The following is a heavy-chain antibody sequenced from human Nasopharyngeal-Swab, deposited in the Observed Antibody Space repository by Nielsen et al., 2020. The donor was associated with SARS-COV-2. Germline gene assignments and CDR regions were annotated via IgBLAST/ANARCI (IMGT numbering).Heavy chain of an antibody. D-gene: IGHD6-19*01. V-gene: IGHV3-48*02. J-gene: IGHJ2*01. CDR1: GFTFSSYS. CDR3: ARDETRLGYFDL. Sequence: GGSLRLSCAASGFTFSSYSMNWVRQAPGKGLEWVSYISSSSNTIYYADSVKGRFIISRDNAKNSLYLQMNSLRDEDTAVYYCARDETRLGYFDLWGRGTLVTVSS. CDR2: ISSSSNTI.